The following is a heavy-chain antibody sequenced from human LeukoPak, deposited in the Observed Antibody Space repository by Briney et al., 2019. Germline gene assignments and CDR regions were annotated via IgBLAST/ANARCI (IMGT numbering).Heavy chain of an antibody. CDR3: ARGVYIAAAQYAY. Sequence: SETLSLTCTVSGGSISSYYWSWIRQPPGKGLEWVGYIYYSGTTKYNPSLKSRVSISVDTSKNQFSLKLSSVTAADAAVYYCARGVYIAAAQYAYWGQGTLVTVSS. J-gene: IGHJ4*02. CDR1: GGSISSYY. D-gene: IGHD6-13*01. CDR2: IYYSGTT. V-gene: IGHV4-59*01.